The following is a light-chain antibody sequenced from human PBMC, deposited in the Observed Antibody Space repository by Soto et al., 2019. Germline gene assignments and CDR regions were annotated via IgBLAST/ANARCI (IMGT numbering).Light chain of an antibody. CDR1: QTISRF. CDR2: DAS. V-gene: IGKV1-39*01. CDR3: LQDINYPWT. J-gene: IGKJ1*01. Sequence: DIQMTQSPSSLSASVGDRVTITCRASQTISRFLNWYQWKPGKAPKFLIHDASNLQSGVPTRFSGSGSGTDFTLTISSLLPEDFATYYCLQDINYPWTFGQGTKVEIK.